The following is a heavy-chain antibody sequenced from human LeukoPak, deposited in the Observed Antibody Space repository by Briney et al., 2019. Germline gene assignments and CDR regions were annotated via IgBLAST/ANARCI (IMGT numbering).Heavy chain of an antibody. D-gene: IGHD2-15*01. V-gene: IGHV4-30-4*01. Sequence: SETLSLTCTVSGGSISSGDYYWSWIRQPPGKGLEWMGYIYYSGSTYYNPSLKSRVTISVDTSKNQFSLKLSSVIAADTAVYYCAVVVAAVDAFDIWGQGTMVTVSS. CDR1: GGSISSGDYY. J-gene: IGHJ3*02. CDR2: IYYSGST. CDR3: AVVVAAVDAFDI.